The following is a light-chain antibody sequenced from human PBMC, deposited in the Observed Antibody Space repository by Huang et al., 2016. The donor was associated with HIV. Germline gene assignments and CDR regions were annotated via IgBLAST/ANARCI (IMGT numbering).Light chain of an antibody. V-gene: IGKV3-15*01. J-gene: IGKJ4*01. CDR1: QSVRDK. CDR2: ATS. Sequence: EIVMTQSPDTLSVSPGGRATLSCRASQSVRDKLAWYQQKPGPAPRLLLHATSTRAAGVPARFSGSGSGTEFTLTISSLQSKDCGVYYCQQYESWPPLTFGGGTKVEIK. CDR3: QQYESWPPLT.